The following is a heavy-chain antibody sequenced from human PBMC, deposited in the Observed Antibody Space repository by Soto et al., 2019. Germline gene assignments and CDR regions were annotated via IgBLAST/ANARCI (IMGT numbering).Heavy chain of an antibody. V-gene: IGHV1-18*01. J-gene: IGHJ4*02. CDR2: ISAYNGNT. Sequence: ASVKLSCKASGYTFASYGISWVRQAPGQGLEWMGWISAYNGNTNYAQKLQGRVTMTTDTSTSTAYMELRSLRSDDTAVYYCARDAGPDSSGYYSDYWGQGTLVTVSS. CDR3: ARDAGPDSSGYYSDY. CDR1: GYTFASYG. D-gene: IGHD3-22*01.